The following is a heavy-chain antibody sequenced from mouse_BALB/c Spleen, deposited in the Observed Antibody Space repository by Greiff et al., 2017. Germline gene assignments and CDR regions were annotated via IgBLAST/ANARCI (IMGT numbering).Heavy chain of an antibody. CDR2: ISSGGST. J-gene: IGHJ2*01. CDR1: GFTFSSYA. V-gene: IGHV5-6-5*01. Sequence: DVMLVESGGGLVKPGGSLKLSCAASGFTFSSYAMSWVRQTPEKRLEWVASISSGGSTYYPDSVKGRFTISRDNSRNILYLQMSSLRSEDAAMYYCARGKAPDDYWGQGTTLTVSS. CDR3: ARGKAPDDY.